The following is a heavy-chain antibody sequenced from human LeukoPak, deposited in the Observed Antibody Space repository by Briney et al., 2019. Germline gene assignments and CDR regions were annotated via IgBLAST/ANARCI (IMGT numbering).Heavy chain of an antibody. J-gene: IGHJ5*02. CDR1: GGSISSSSYY. CDR2: IFYSGTT. V-gene: IGHV4-39*07. D-gene: IGHD3-10*01. CDR3: ARRAPLLWFGERKPATNNWFDP. Sequence: SETLSLTCSVSGGSISSSSYYWGWIRQPPGKGLEWIGSIFYSGTTNHNPSLKSRVTISVDTSKNQFSLKLSSVTAADTAVYYCARRAPLLWFGERKPATNNWFDPWGQGTLVTVSS.